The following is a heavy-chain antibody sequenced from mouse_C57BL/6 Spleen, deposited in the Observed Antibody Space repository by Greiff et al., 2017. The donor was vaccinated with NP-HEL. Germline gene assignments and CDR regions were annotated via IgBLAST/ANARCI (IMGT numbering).Heavy chain of an antibody. J-gene: IGHJ2*01. Sequence: QVQLQQPGAELVKPGASVKLSCKASGYTFTSYWMQWVKQRPGQGLEWIGEIDPSDSYTNYNQKFKGKATLTVDTSSSTAYMQLSSLTSEDSAVYYCARAIYYYGSSQDWGQGTTLTVSS. CDR1: GYTFTSYW. V-gene: IGHV1-50*01. CDR2: IDPSDSYT. CDR3: ARAIYYYGSSQD. D-gene: IGHD1-1*01.